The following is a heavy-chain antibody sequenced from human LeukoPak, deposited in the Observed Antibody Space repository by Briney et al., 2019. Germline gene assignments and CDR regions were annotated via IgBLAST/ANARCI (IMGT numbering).Heavy chain of an antibody. CDR1: GFTFSSYE. D-gene: IGHD3-9*01. CDR3: AREDDVLAGYPFDY. V-gene: IGHV3-48*03. Sequence: PGGSLRLSCAASGFTFSSYEMIWVRQAPGKGLEWVSYISSTGSTIYYADSVKGRFTISRDNARNSLYLQMNSLRAEDTAVYYCAREDDVLAGYPFDYWGQGTLVTVSS. CDR2: ISSTGSTI. J-gene: IGHJ4*02.